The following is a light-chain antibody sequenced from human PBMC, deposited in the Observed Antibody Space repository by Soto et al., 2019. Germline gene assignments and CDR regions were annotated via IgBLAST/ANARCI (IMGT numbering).Light chain of an antibody. Sequence: EIVMTQSPATLSVSPGERATLSCRASQSVGSDLAWFQQKPGQAPRLLMYGISRRATGIPDRFSGSGSGTDFTLTITRLEPEDFAVYYCQQYGSSPSFGQGTKVDIK. CDR2: GIS. J-gene: IGKJ1*01. CDR1: QSVGSD. V-gene: IGKV3-20*01. CDR3: QQYGSSPS.